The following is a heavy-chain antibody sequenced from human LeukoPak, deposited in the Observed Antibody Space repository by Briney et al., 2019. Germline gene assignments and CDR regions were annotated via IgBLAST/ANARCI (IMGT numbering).Heavy chain of an antibody. D-gene: IGHD3-22*01. V-gene: IGHV3-23*01. CDR2: ISGSGGST. Sequence: GGSLRLSCAASGFTFSSYAMSWVRQAPGKGLEWVSAISGSGGSTYYADSVKGRFTISRDNSKNTLYVQMNSLRAEDTAVYYCAKLSPRGSEVVVITSFDYWGQGTLVTVSS. CDR1: GFTFSSYA. J-gene: IGHJ4*02. CDR3: AKLSPRGSEVVVITSFDY.